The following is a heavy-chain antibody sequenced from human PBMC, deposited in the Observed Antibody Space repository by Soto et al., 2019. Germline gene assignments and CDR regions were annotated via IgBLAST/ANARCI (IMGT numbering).Heavy chain of an antibody. CDR3: ARGAYCSGGSCPVIRFDP. CDR1: GGTFSSYT. V-gene: IGHV1-69*02. J-gene: IGHJ5*02. Sequence: GASVKVSCKASGGTFSSYTISWVRQAPGQGLEWMGRIIPILGIANYAQKFQGRVTITADKSTSTAYMELSSLRSEDTAVYYCARGAYCSGGSCPVIRFDPWGQGTLVTVSS. CDR2: IIPILGIA. D-gene: IGHD2-15*01.